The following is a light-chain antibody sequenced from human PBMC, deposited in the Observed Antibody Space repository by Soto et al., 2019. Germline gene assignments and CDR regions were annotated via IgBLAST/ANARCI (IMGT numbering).Light chain of an antibody. CDR2: AAS. CDR3: QQSYSTPRIT. V-gene: IGKV1-39*01. Sequence: DIQMTPSPSSLSASVGDRVTMTCRASQSISSYLNWYQQKPGKAPKLLIYAASSLQSGVPSRFSGSGSGTAFTLTISSLQPEDFATYFCQQSYSTPRITFGQGTRLEIK. J-gene: IGKJ5*01. CDR1: QSISSY.